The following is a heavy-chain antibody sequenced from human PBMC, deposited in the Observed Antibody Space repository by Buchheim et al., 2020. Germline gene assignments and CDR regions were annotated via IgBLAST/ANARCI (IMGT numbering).Heavy chain of an antibody. CDR2: IIPLFGTT. J-gene: IGHJ4*02. CDR1: GDTFVAYG. CDR3: AGELIVILPGKRVASAFDY. Sequence: QVQLVQSGAEVKKPGSSVKVSCKASGDTFVAYGISWVRQAPGQGLEWRGGIIPLFGTTNLAQEFQDRVTITADEPTRTAYMELSKLRSKNTAVYFCAGELIVILPGKRVASAFDYWGQGTL. D-gene: IGHD2-2*01. V-gene: IGHV1-69*01.